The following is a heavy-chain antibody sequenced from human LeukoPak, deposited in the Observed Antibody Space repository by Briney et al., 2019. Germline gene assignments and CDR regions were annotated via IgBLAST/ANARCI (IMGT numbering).Heavy chain of an antibody. CDR3: ARDLHGDYVDY. J-gene: IGHJ4*02. CDR1: GFSFSSYS. V-gene: IGHV3-21*01. CDR2: ISSSSSYI. Sequence: GGSLRLSCAASGFSFSSYSMNWVRQAPGKGLEWVSSISSSSSYIYYADSVKGRFTISRDNAKNSLYLQMNSLRAEDTAVYYCARDLHGDYVDYWGQGTLVTVSS. D-gene: IGHD4-17*01.